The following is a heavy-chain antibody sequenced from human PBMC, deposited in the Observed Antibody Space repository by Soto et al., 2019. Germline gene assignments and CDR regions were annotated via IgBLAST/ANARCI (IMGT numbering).Heavy chain of an antibody. CDR2: IKNKTDGGIT. V-gene: IGHV3-15*01. Sequence: EAHLVQSEGGLVKPGGSLRLSCAASGFSFSKAWMSWVRLTPGKGLEWVGRIKNKTDGGITDYPAPVRDRFTISRDDSRSTLYLQMNSLKTEDTAVYYCITDPYYDFWSGYHFDYWGQGTLVTVSS. CDR1: GFSFSKAW. CDR3: ITDPYYDFWSGYHFDY. D-gene: IGHD3-3*01. J-gene: IGHJ4*02.